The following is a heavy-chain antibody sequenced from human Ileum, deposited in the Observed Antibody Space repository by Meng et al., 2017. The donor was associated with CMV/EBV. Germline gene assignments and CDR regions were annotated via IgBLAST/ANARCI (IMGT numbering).Heavy chain of an antibody. CDR2: LGNTGGNA. CDR1: GFTFSSYA. D-gene: IGHD1-1*01. J-gene: IGHJ1*01. CDR3: AKDGIPYRYFQH. V-gene: IGHV3-23*01. Sequence: GGSLRLSCVTSGFTFSSYAMNWVRQAPGKGLEWISALGNTGGNAYYADSVKGRFTISRDNSKNTLYLHMNSLRAEDTAVYFCAKDGIPYRYFQHWGQGTLVTVSS.